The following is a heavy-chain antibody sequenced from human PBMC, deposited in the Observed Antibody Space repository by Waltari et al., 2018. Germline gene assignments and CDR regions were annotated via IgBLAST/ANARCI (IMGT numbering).Heavy chain of an antibody. V-gene: IGHV3-30*18. CDR3: AKARDMIYDSFDY. D-gene: IGHD5-12*01. CDR1: GFTFSTYA. CDR2: ILSDGSNK. J-gene: IGHJ4*02. Sequence: QVQLVESGGGVVQPGRSLRLACTVSGFTFSTYAMHWVRQAPGKGLEWVALILSDGSNKYYADSVEGRFTISRDNSKNTLYLQMNSLRGEDTAVYYCAKARDMIYDSFDYWGQGTLVTVSS.